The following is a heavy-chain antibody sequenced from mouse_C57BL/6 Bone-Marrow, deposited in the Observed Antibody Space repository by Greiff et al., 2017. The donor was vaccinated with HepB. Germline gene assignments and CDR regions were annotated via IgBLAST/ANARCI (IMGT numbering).Heavy chain of an antibody. J-gene: IGHJ3*01. CDR2: FYPGSGSI. D-gene: IGHD1-1*01. V-gene: IGHV1-62-2*01. Sequence: QVQLQPSGAELVKPGASVKLSCKASGYTFTEYTIHWVKQRSGQGLEWIGWFYPGSGSIKYNEKFKDKATLTADKSSSTVYMELSRLTSEDSAVYFCARHEEGYYYGSSGFLYWGQGTLVTVSA. CDR3: ARHEEGYYYGSSGFLY. CDR1: GYTFTEYT.